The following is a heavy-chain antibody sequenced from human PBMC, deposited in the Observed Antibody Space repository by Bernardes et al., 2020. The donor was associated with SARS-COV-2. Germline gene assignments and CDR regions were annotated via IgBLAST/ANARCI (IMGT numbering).Heavy chain of an antibody. CDR1: GFTFSSYA. D-gene: IGHD3-10*01. CDR2: ISGSGGST. Sequence: GGSLRLSCAASGFTFSSYAMSWVRQAPGKGLEWVSAISGSGGSTYYADSVKGRFTISRDNSKNTLYLQMNSLRAEDTAVYYCAALWFGELFSWFDPWGQGTLVTVSS. V-gene: IGHV3-23*01. J-gene: IGHJ5*02. CDR3: AALWFGELFSWFDP.